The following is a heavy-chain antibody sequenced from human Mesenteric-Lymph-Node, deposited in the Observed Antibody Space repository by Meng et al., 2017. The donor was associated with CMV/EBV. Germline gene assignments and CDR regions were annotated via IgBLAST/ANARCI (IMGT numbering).Heavy chain of an antibody. CDR1: GGSISSYY. CDR3: AKGSSGTYYVPFEY. CDR2: IYYSGST. D-gene: IGHD1-26*01. V-gene: IGHV4-59*01. J-gene: IGHJ4*02. Sequence: SETLSLTCTVSGGSISSYYWSWIRQPPGKGLEWIGYIYYSGSTNYNPSLKSRVTISVDTSKNQFSLKLSSVTAADTAVYYCAKGSSGTYYVPFEYWGQGMLVTVSS.